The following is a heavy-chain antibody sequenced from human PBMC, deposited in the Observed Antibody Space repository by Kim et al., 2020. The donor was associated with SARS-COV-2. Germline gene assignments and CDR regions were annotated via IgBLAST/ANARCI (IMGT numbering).Heavy chain of an antibody. D-gene: IGHD6-13*01. V-gene: IGHV1-2*02. CDR3: ARILTAYSASSVDY. Sequence: YAQKFQGRVTMTRDTSISTAYMELSRLTSDDTAVYYCARILTAYSASSVDYWGQGTLVTVSS. J-gene: IGHJ4*02.